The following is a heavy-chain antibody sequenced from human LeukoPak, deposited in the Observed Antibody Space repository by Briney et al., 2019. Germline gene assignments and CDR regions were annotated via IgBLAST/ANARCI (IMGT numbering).Heavy chain of an antibody. CDR3: ARIVTYSSGWYFID. CDR2: IFYSGNT. J-gene: IGHJ4*02. D-gene: IGHD6-19*01. CDR1: GGSLSGYY. V-gene: IGHV4-59*13. Sequence: SETLSLTCTVSGGSLSGYYWSWIRLPPGKGLEWIGYIFYSGNTNYNPSLESRVTMSVDTSKNDFSLRLHSVTAADTAMYFCARIVTYSSGWYFIDWGQGTLVTVSS.